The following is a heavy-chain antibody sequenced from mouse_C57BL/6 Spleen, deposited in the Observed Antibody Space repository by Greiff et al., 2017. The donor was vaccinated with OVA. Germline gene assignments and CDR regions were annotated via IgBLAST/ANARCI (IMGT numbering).Heavy chain of an antibody. Sequence: VQLQQSGPELVKPGASVKISCKASGYAFSSSWMNWVKQRPGKGLEWIGRIYPGDGDTNYNGKFKGKATLTADKSSSTADMQLSSLTSEDSAVYFCARQRGSRYAMDYWGQGTSVTVSS. V-gene: IGHV1-82*01. CDR1: GYAFSSSW. CDR2: IYPGDGDT. J-gene: IGHJ4*01. CDR3: ARQRGSRYAMDY.